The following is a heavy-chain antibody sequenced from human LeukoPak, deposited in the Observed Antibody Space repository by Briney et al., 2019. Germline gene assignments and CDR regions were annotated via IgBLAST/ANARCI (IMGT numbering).Heavy chain of an antibody. V-gene: IGHV3-23*01. CDR2: ISGSGGST. D-gene: IGHD3-10*01. CDR3: AKGDVLLWFGELT. Sequence: PGGSLRLSCVASGFTFSSYAMSWVRPAPGKGLEWVSAISGSGGSTYYADSVKGRFTISRDNSKNTLYLQMNSLRAEDTAVYYCAKGDVLLWFGELTWGQGTLVTVSS. CDR1: GFTFSSYA. J-gene: IGHJ4*02.